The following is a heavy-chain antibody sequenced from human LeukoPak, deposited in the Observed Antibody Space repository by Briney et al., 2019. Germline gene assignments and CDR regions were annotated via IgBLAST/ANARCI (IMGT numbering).Heavy chain of an antibody. CDR2: IDPSVGST. CDR1: GYTFTAYY. D-gene: IGHD1-26*01. Sequence: ASVNVSCKASGYTFTAYYIQWVRQAPGQGLEWMGLIDPSVGSTSNAQKFQGRITMTRDTSTSTVFMELTSLTSEDTAVYYCATVSVSGAYFDYWGQGTLVTVSS. CDR3: ATVSVSGAYFDY. J-gene: IGHJ4*02. V-gene: IGHV1-46*01.